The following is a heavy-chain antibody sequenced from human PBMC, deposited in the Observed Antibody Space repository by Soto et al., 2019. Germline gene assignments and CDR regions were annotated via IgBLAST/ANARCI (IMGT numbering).Heavy chain of an antibody. D-gene: IGHD6-13*01. CDR1: GGTFSSYA. CDR3: ARDSPLGPQQPTYYYGMDV. CDR2: IIPIFGTA. Sequence: ASVKVSCKASGGTFSSYAISWVRQAPGQGLEWMGGIIPIFGTANYAQKFQGRVTITADESTSTAYMELSSLRSEDTAVYYCARDSPLGPQQPTYYYGMDVWGQGTTVTVSS. J-gene: IGHJ6*02. V-gene: IGHV1-69*13.